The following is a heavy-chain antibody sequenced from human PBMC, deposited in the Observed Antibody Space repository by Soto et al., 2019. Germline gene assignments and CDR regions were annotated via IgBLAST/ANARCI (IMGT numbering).Heavy chain of an antibody. V-gene: IGHV3-11*06. CDR3: ASHYYYDSSGYLSAFDI. CDR2: ISSSSSYT. CDR1: GFTFSDYY. Sequence: GSLRLSCASSGFTFSDYYMSWIRQAPVKGLEWVSYISSSSSYTNHADSVKGRFTISRDNAKNSLYLQMNSLRAEDTAVYYCASHYYYDSSGYLSAFDIWGQGTMVTVSS. J-gene: IGHJ3*02. D-gene: IGHD3-22*01.